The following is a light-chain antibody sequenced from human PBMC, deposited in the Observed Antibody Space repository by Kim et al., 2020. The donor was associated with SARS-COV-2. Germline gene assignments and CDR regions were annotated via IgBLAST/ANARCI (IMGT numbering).Light chain of an antibody. CDR3: QTWGTGIRVV. Sequence: VKLTCTLSSGHSSYAIAWHHQQPEKGPRYLMKLNSDGSHSKGDGIPDRFSGSSSGAERYLTISSLQSEDEADYYCQTWGTGIRVVFGGGTQLTVL. CDR2: LNSDGSH. V-gene: IGLV4-69*01. CDR1: SGHSSYA. J-gene: IGLJ2*01.